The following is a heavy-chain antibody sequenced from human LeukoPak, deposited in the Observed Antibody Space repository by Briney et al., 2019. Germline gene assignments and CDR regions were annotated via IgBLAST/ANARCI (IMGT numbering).Heavy chain of an antibody. CDR2: IYYSGST. CDR3: ARASNWYGDYEGYFDY. CDR1: GGSISTYS. V-gene: IGHV4-59*01. D-gene: IGHD4-17*01. J-gene: IGHJ4*02. Sequence: SETLSLTCTVSGGSISTYSWSWIRQPPGKGLEWIGYIYYSGSTNYNPSLKSRVTISVDTSKNQFSLKLSSETAADTAVYYCARASNWYGDYEGYFDYWGQGTLVTVSS.